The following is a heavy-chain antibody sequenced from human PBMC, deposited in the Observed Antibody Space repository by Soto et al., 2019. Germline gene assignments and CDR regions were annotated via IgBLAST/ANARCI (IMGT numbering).Heavy chain of an antibody. D-gene: IGHD6-13*01. V-gene: IGHV1-69*13. CDR2: IIPIFGTA. Sequence: SVKVSCKASGGTFSSYAISWVRQAPGQGLEWMGGIIPIFGTANYAQKFQGRVTITADESTSTAYMELSSLRSEDTAVYYCAHRIAAAGNFYYYGMDVWGQGTTVTVSS. CDR1: GGTFSSYA. CDR3: AHRIAAAGNFYYYGMDV. J-gene: IGHJ6*02.